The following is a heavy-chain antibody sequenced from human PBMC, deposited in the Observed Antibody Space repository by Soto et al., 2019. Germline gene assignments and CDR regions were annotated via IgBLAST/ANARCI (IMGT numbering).Heavy chain of an antibody. D-gene: IGHD2-2*01. Sequence: QVQLLESGGVVVQPGRSLRLSCAASEFTFSPYAIHWVLQAPGKGLEWVAVISYDGNNQYYADSVKGRFTISRDTAKNTLYLEMNSLRTEATDMYYCARDIFTSPLPDRGMDVWGQGTTVIVSS. J-gene: IGHJ6*02. V-gene: IGHV3-30-3*01. CDR2: ISYDGNNQ. CDR1: EFTFSPYA. CDR3: ARDIFTSPLPDRGMDV.